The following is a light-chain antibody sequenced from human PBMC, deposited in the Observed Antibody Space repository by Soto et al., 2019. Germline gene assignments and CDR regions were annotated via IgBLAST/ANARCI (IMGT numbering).Light chain of an antibody. CDR2: GAS. CDR3: QQYKSWRT. V-gene: IGKV3-15*01. CDR1: QSIDNK. J-gene: IGKJ1*01. Sequence: IVMTQSPATLSLSPGDRATLSCRASQSIDNKLAWYQQRPGQAPRLLIYGASTRVTGIPARFSGSGSGTEFTLTISGLQSEDFGVYYCQQYKSWRTFGQGTKVDIK.